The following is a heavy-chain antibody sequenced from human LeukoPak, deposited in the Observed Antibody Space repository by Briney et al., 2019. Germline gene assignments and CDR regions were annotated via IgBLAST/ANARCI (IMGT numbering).Heavy chain of an antibody. CDR3: ARSKYYYDSSGYFTYYFDY. D-gene: IGHD3-22*01. V-gene: IGHV3-74*01. CDR2: INSDGSST. CDR1: GFTFSSYW. J-gene: IGHJ4*02. Sequence: SGGSLRLSCAASGFTFSSYWMHWVRQAPGKGLVWVPRINSDGSSTSYADSVKGRFTISRDTAKNTLYLQMNSLRAEDTAVYYCARSKYYYDSSGYFTYYFDYWGQGTLVTVSS.